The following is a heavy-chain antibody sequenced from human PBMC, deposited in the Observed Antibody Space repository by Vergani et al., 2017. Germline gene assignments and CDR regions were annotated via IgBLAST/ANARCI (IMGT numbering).Heavy chain of an antibody. V-gene: IGHV4-34*02. CDR2: INNDGHT. CDR1: GESFSSFY. D-gene: IGHD3-10*01. J-gene: IGHJ4*02. Sequence: QVQLQQWGAGVVKPSGTLSLTCAVFGESFSSFYWSWIRQPPGKGLEWIGEINNDGHTNYNPSLKSRVTVSREAAKNQFSLNLMSVTAADTARYYCAVRPRVNLVGGEIVTKRTFDYWSQGSLVTVSS. CDR3: AVRPRVNLVGGEIVTKRTFDY.